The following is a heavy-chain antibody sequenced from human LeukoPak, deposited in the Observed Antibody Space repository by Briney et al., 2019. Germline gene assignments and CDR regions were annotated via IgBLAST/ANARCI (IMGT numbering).Heavy chain of an antibody. V-gene: IGHV5-51*01. CDR2: IYPGDSDT. Sequence: GESLKISCKGSGYSFTSYWIGWVRQMPGKGLEWMGIIYPGDSDTRYSPSFQGQVTTSADKSISTAYLQWSSLKASDTAMYYCARRTVTTLDYFDYWGQGTLVTVSS. J-gene: IGHJ4*02. D-gene: IGHD4-11*01. CDR1: GYSFTSYW. CDR3: ARRTVTTLDYFDY.